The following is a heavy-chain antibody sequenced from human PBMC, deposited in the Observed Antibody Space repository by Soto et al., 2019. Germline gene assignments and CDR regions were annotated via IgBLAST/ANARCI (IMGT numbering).Heavy chain of an antibody. V-gene: IGHV3-30*18. J-gene: IGHJ6*02. Sequence: GGSLRLSCAASGFTFSSYGMHWVRQAPGKGLEWVAVISYDGSNKYYADSVKGRFTISRDNSKNTLYLQMNSLRAEDTAGYYCAKIFAASGVDFWGQGTTVTVSS. D-gene: IGHD6-25*01. CDR1: GFTFSSYG. CDR2: ISYDGSNK. CDR3: AKIFAASGVDF.